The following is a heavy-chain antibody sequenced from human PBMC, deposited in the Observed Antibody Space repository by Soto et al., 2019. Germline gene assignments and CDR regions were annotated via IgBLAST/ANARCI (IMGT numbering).Heavy chain of an antibody. J-gene: IGHJ3*02. CDR1: GGSFSGFY. V-gene: IGHV4-34*01. D-gene: IGHD3-10*01. CDR3: ARGQTSSKAKDAFDI. Sequence: QVQLQQWGAGLLKPSETLSLTCAVYGGSFSGFYWSWIRQPPGKGLEWIGEVNHSGSTNYNPSLKSRVTISVDTSKNQFSLKLSSVTAADTAVYYCARGQTSSKAKDAFDIWGRGTMVTVSS. CDR2: VNHSGST.